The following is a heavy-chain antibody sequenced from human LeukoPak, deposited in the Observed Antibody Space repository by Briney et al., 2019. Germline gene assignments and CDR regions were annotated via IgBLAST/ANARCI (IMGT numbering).Heavy chain of an antibody. Sequence: PGGSLRLSCAASGFTFRSYGMSWVRQAPGKGLEWVSSISTSSTYIYYADSVKGRFTISRDNAKNSLYLQMNSLRAEDTAVYYCARDPPFIIGTTFFDYWGQGTLVTVSS. CDR1: GFTFRSYG. CDR3: ARDPPFIIGTTFFDY. D-gene: IGHD1-20*01. V-gene: IGHV3-21*01. CDR2: ISTSSTYI. J-gene: IGHJ4*02.